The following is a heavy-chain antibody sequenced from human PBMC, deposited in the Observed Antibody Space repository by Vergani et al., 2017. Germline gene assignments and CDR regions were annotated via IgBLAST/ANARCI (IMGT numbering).Heavy chain of an antibody. CDR1: GGSISSYY. D-gene: IGHD1-7*01. CDR2: IYYSGST. CDR3: ARGPGPELRGNYYYYYMDV. Sequence: QVQLQESGPGLVKPSETLSLTCTVSGGSISSYYWSWIRQPPGKGLEWIGYIYYSGSTNYNPSLKSRITISVDTSTNQFSLKLSSVTAADTAVYYCARGPGPELRGNYYYYYMDVWGKGTTVTVSS. V-gene: IGHV4-59*01. J-gene: IGHJ6*03.